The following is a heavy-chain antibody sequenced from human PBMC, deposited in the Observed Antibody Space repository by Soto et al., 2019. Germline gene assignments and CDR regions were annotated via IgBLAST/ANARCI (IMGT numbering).Heavy chain of an antibody. CDR2: IRAYNGNT. V-gene: IGHV1-18*04. D-gene: IGHD5-12*01. CDR3: ARESKKWPDF. CDR1: GYSFSSYT. J-gene: IGHJ4*02. Sequence: QVQLVQSGGEVKKPGASVTVSCKASGYSFSSYTINWVRQAPGQGLEWLGWIRAYNGNTKYVEKLQGRVTMTTDTSTSTAYMGLRNLRSDDTAVYYCARESKKWPDFWGPGTLVTVSS.